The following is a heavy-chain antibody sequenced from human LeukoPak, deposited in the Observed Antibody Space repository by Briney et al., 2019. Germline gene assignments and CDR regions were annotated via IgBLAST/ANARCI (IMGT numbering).Heavy chain of an antibody. V-gene: IGHV3-23*01. CDR1: GFTFSIYA. D-gene: IGHD3-9*01. CDR3: AKGYDILTGYFFDY. J-gene: IGHJ4*02. Sequence: GGSLRLSCAASGFTFSIYAMCWVRQAPGKGLEWVSSISDTGESTYYADSAKGRFTISRDNSKNTLFLQMNTLGAEDAALYYCAKGYDILTGYFFDYWGQGTLVTVSS. CDR2: ISDTGEST.